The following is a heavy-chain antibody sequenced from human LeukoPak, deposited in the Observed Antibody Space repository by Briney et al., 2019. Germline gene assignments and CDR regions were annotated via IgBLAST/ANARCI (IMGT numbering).Heavy chain of an antibody. Sequence: PGGSLRLSCAASGFTFSSYAMHWVRQAPGKGLEWVAVISYDGSNKYYADSVKGRFTISRDNSKNTLYLQMNSLRAEDTAVYYCASHYYDSWGQGTLVTVSS. D-gene: IGHD3-22*01. CDR3: ASHYYDS. J-gene: IGHJ4*02. V-gene: IGHV3-30-3*01. CDR2: ISYDGSNK. CDR1: GFTFSSYA.